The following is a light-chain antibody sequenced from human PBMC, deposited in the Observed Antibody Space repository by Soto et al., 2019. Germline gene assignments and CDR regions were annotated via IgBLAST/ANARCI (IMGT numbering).Light chain of an antibody. Sequence: EIVLTQSPATLSLSPGERATLSCRASQSVNSYLAWYQRKPGQAPRLLIDDASNRATGIPARFSGSGSGTDFTLTISSLEPEDFAVYYCQHRRSWPLTFGGGTKVEIK. CDR2: DAS. V-gene: IGKV3-11*01. CDR1: QSVNSY. J-gene: IGKJ4*01. CDR3: QHRRSWPLT.